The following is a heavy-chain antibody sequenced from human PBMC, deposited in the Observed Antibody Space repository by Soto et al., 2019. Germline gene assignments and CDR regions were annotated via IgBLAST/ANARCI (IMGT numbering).Heavy chain of an antibody. CDR2: INHVGGT. J-gene: IGHJ5*02. CDR3: VRIRYQLPSSVLWLDP. D-gene: IGHD3-16*01. CDR1: GGFLSESY. Sequence: SETLSLTCAVYGGFLSESYWTWIRQPPGKGLEWVGEINHVGGTNYNPTPKRRGTMSVDTSQNQFSLRLISVTAADTAMYFCVRIRYQLPSSVLWLDPWGQGTPVTVSS. V-gene: IGHV4-34*01.